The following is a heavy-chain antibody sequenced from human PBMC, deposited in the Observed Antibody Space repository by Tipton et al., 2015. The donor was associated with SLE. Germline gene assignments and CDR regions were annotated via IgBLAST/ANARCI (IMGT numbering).Heavy chain of an antibody. D-gene: IGHD1-7*01. J-gene: IGHJ4*02. CDR2: ISHRGNT. V-gene: IGHV4-34*01. Sequence: TLSLTCIVSGGSMSIYKWSWIRQTPGKGLEWIGEISHRGNTQYNPSLMSRISISADRSNSQFSLRLSSVTAADTAIYYCASQNWNYYYWGQGTLVTVSS. CDR1: GGSMSIYK. CDR3: ASQNWNYYY.